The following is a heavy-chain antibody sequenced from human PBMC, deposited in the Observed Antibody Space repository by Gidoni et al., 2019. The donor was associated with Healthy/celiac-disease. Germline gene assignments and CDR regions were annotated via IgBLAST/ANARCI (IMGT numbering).Heavy chain of an antibody. J-gene: IGHJ5*02. CDR2: INAGNGNT. Sequence: QVQHVQSGAEVTKPGASVKVSCKAAGYTFTSYAMHWVRQAPGQRLEWMGWINAGNGNTKYSQKFQGRVTITRDTSASTAYMELSSLRSEDTAVYYCARERGAVAGGFWFDPWGQGTLVTVSS. V-gene: IGHV1-3*01. CDR3: ARERGAVAGGFWFDP. D-gene: IGHD6-19*01. CDR1: GYTFTSYA.